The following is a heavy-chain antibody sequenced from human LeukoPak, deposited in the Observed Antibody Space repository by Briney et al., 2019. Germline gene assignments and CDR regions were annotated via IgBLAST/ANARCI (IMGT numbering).Heavy chain of an antibody. CDR2: IIPILGIA. CDR3: ARASQYYSGNQLFDY. J-gene: IGHJ4*02. V-gene: IGHV1-69*04. D-gene: IGHD4-23*01. Sequence: SVKVSCKASGGTFSSYAISWVRQAPGQGLEWMGRIIPILGIANYAQKFQGRVTITADRSTSTAYMELSSLRSEDTAVYYCARASQYYSGNQLFDYWGQGTLVTVSS. CDR1: GGTFSSYA.